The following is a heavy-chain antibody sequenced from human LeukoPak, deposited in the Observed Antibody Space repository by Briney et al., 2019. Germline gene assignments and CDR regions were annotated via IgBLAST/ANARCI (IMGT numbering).Heavy chain of an antibody. CDR1: GYSFTSYW. V-gene: IGHV5-51*01. CDR3: TGHLRGSGTYPIDY. D-gene: IGHD3-10*01. J-gene: IGHJ4*02. Sequence: GESLKISCKGSGYSFTSYWIGWVRQMPGKGLEWMGIFYPGDSDTRYSPSFQGQVTISADKSINAAYLQWSSLKASDTAMYYCTGHLRGSGTYPIDYWGQGTLVTVSS. CDR2: FYPGDSDT.